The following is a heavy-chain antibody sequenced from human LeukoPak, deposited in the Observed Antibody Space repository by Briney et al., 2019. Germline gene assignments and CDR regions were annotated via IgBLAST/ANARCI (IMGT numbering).Heavy chain of an antibody. Sequence: PGGSLRLSCAASGFTFSSYAMSWVRQAPGKGLEGVSGINDSGGSTYYADSVKGRFTISRDNSKNTLYLQMNSLRAEDTAIYYCAKRGYSEFYFDYWGQGTLATVSS. CDR1: GFTFSSYA. J-gene: IGHJ4*02. CDR3: AKRGYSEFYFDY. V-gene: IGHV3-23*01. D-gene: IGHD5-18*01. CDR2: INDSGGST.